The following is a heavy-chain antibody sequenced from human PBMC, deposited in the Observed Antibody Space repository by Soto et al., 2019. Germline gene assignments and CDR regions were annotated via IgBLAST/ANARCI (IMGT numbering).Heavy chain of an antibody. D-gene: IGHD2-2*01. J-gene: IGHJ5*02. CDR2: IKQDGSEK. V-gene: IGHV3-7*03. CDR1: GFTFSSYW. CDR3: ARLGYCSSTSCYYGWFAP. Sequence: TGGSLRLSCAAAGFTFSSYWMSWVRQAPGKGLEWVANIKQDGSEKYYVDSVKGRFTISRDNAKNSLYLQMNSLRAEDTAVYYCARLGYCSSTSCYYGWFAPWGQGTLVTVSS.